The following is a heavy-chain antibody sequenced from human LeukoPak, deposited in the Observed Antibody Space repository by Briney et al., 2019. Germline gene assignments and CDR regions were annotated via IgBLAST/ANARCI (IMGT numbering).Heavy chain of an antibody. V-gene: IGHV1-2*02. CDR3: AVPVQRLAPTSDY. CDR1: GYTFTGYY. CDR2: INPNSGGT. D-gene: IGHD6-25*01. J-gene: IGHJ4*02. Sequence: ASVKVSCKASGYTFTGYYMHWVRQAPGQGLEWMAWINPNSGGTDFAQKFHGRVAMTRDTSISTAYMELSRLTSDDTAVYYCAVPVQRLAPTSDYWGQGSQVTVSS.